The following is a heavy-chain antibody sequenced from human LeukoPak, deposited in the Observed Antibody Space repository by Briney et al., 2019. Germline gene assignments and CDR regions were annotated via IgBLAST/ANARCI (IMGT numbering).Heavy chain of an antibody. D-gene: IGHD3-22*01. CDR3: ARDTFITMIVVGESYFDY. Sequence: ASVKVSCKASGYTFTSYYMHWVRQAPGQGLEWMGIINPSGGSTSYAQKFQSRVTMTRDTSTSTVYMELSSLRSEDTAVYYCARDTFITMIVVGESYFDYWGQGTLVTVSS. CDR2: INPSGGST. CDR1: GYTFTSYY. V-gene: IGHV1-46*01. J-gene: IGHJ4*02.